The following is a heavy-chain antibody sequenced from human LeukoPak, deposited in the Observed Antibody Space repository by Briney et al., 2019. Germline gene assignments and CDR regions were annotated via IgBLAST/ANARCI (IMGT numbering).Heavy chain of an antibody. J-gene: IGHJ3*02. CDR2: IYSGGST. D-gene: IGHD2-15*01. V-gene: IGHV3-53*01. Sequence: GGSLRLSCAASGFTVSSNYMSWVRQAPGKGLEWVSVIYSGGSTYYADSVKSRFTISRDNSKNTLYLQMNSLRAEDTAVYYCARDWGIYCSGGSCFSGNAFDIWGQGTMVTVSS. CDR3: ARDWGIYCSGGSCFSGNAFDI. CDR1: GFTVSSNY.